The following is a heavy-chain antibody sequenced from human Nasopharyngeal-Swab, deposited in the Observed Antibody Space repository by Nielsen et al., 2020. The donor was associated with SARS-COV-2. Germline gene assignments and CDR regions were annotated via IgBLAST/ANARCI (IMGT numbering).Heavy chain of an antibody. Sequence: GGSLRLSCAASGFRFDSYAMSWVRQAPGKGLEWVSAIRGSGITTYYADSVKGRFTISRDNSKNTVYLQMNSLRAEDTAVYYCASAHRAYGDSGYYPLDYWGKGTLVTVSS. CDR3: ASAHRAYGDSGYYPLDY. J-gene: IGHJ4*02. CDR1: GFRFDSYA. D-gene: IGHD3-22*01. CDR2: IRGSGITT. V-gene: IGHV3-23*01.